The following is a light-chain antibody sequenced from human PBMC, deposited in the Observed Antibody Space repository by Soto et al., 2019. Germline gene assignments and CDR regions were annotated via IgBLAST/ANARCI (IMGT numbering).Light chain of an antibody. J-gene: IGLJ2*01. CDR3: QSYDSGVV. CDR2: EDN. Sequence: NFMLTQPHSVSESPGKTVTISCTRSSGSIASNYVQWYHQRPGSAPTTVIYEDNQRPSGVPDRFSGSIDSSSNSASLTISGLKTEDEADYYCQSYDSGVVFGGGTKLTVL. V-gene: IGLV6-57*04. CDR1: SGSIASNY.